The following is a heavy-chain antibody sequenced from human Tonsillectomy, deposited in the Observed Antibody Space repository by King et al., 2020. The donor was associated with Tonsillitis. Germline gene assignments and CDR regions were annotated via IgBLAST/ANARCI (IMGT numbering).Heavy chain of an antibody. CDR3: AKGHDSGTYYTALEY. J-gene: IGHJ4*02. Sequence: EVQLVESGGGVAQPGGSLRLSCAASGFTFDDYAMHWVRQAPGKGLEWVSFISGDGGSTYYADSVKGRFTISRDNSKKSLYLQVNSLRTEDTALYYCAKGHDSGTYYTALEYWGQGTLVTVSP. CDR2: ISGDGGST. V-gene: IGHV3-43*02. CDR1: GFTFDDYA. D-gene: IGHD1-26*01.